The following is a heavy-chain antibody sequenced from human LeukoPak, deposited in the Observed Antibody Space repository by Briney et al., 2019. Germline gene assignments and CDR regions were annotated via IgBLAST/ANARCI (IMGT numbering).Heavy chain of an antibody. J-gene: IGHJ4*02. Sequence: ASVKVSCKASGYTFTGYYMHWVRQAPGQGLEWMGRINPNSGGTNCAQKFQGRVTMTRDTSISTAYLELSRLRSDDTAVYYCARDRRAAAGTPYFDYWGQGTLVTVSS. V-gene: IGHV1-2*06. CDR1: GYTFTGYY. CDR3: ARDRRAAAGTPYFDY. D-gene: IGHD6-13*01. CDR2: INPNSGGT.